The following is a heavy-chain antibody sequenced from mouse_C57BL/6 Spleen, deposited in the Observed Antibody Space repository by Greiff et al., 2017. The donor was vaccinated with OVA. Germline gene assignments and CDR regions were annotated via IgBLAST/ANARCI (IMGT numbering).Heavy chain of an antibody. V-gene: IGHV1-55*01. CDR1: GYTFTSYW. J-gene: IGHJ2*01. Sequence: QVQLQQPGAELVKPGASVKMSCKASGYTFTSYWITWVKQRPGQGLEWIGHIYPGSGSTNYNEKFKSKATLTVDTSSSTAYMQLSSLTSEDSAVYYCAKESPFITTVVAPHDYFDYWGQGTTLTVSS. CDR2: IYPGSGST. D-gene: IGHD1-1*01. CDR3: AKESPFITTVVAPHDYFDY.